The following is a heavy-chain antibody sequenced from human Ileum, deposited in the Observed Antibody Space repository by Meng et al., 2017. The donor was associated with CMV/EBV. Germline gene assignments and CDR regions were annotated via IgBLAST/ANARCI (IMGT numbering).Heavy chain of an antibody. Sequence: SGFTLGNHGMSWVRQAPGKGLEWVSVISDSGTSTYYADSVKGRFTISRDNLKNTLYLQMKSLRAEDTAVYYCAKDLDGTAVVAYFDFWGQGTLVTVSS. CDR2: ISDSGTST. D-gene: IGHD5-18*01. CDR1: GFTLGNHG. V-gene: IGHV3-23*01. J-gene: IGHJ4*02. CDR3: AKDLDGTAVVAYFDF.